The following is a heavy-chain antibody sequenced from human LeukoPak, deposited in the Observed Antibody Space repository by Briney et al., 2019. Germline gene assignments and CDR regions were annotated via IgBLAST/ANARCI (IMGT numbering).Heavy chain of an antibody. CDR2: IYYSGST. CDR1: GGSVSSYY. D-gene: IGHD3-22*01. J-gene: IGHJ4*02. CDR3: ASSSGYYDSSPDY. Sequence: PSETLSLTCTVSGGSVSSYYWSWIRQPPGKGLEWIGYIYYSGSTNYNPSLKSRVTISVDRSKNQFSLKLSSVTAADTAVYYCASSSGYYDSSPDYWGQGTLVTVSS. V-gene: IGHV4-59*02.